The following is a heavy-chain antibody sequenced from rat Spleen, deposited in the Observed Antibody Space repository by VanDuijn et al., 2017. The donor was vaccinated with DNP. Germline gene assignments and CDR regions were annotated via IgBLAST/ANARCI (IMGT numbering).Heavy chain of an antibody. J-gene: IGHJ4*01. Sequence: EVQLVESGGGPVQPGRSLKLSCVASGFIFSNYWMTWIRQAPGKGLEWVASITNTGGNIYYPDSVRGRFTISRDNAKSTLYLQMDSLRSEDTATYYCARSKLPGYVMDAWGQGASVTVSS. CDR2: ITNTGGNI. V-gene: IGHV5-31*01. D-gene: IGHD1-4*01. CDR3: ARSKLPGYVMDA. CDR1: GFIFSNYW.